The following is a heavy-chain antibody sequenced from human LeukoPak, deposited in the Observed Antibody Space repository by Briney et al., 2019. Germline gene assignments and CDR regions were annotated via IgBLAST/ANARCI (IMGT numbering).Heavy chain of an antibody. V-gene: IGHV1-69*13. Sequence: SVKVSCKASGGTFSSYAISWVRQAPGQGLEWMGGIIPIFGAANYAQKFQGRVTITADESTSTAYMELSSLRSEDTAVYYCARVYDFWSGYYYYGMDVWGQGTTVTVSS. J-gene: IGHJ6*02. D-gene: IGHD3-3*01. CDR1: GGTFSSYA. CDR3: ARVYDFWSGYYYYGMDV. CDR2: IIPIFGAA.